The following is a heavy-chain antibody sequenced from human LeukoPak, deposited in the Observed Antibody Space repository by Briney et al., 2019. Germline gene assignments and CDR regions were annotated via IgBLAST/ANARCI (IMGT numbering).Heavy chain of an antibody. CDR2: ISSSGSTI. V-gene: IGHV3-11*01. CDR3: ARDGGHTGDDAFDI. CDR1: GFTFSDYY. D-gene: IGHD3-16*01. J-gene: IGHJ3*02. Sequence: GESLKISCAASGFTFSDYYMSWIRQAPGKGLEWVSYISSSGSTIYYADSVKGRFTISRDNAKNSLYLQMNSLRAEDTAVYYCARDGGHTGDDAFDIWGQGTMVTVSS.